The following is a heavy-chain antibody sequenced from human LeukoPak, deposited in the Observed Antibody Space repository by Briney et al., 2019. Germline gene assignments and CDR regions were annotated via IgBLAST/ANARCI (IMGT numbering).Heavy chain of an antibody. CDR2: IYPGDSDT. CDR1: GYSFTSYW. V-gene: IGHV5-51*01. CDR3: ARSYDRRDFDY. Sequence: GEYLQISCKGSGYSFTSYWIGWVRQMPGKGLEWMGIIYPGDSDTRYSPSFQGQVTISADKSISTAYLQWSSLKASDTAMYYCARSYDRRDFDYWGQGTLVTVSS. D-gene: IGHD3-22*01. J-gene: IGHJ4*02.